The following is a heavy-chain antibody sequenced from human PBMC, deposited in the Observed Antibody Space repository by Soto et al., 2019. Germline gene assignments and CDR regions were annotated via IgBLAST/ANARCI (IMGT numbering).Heavy chain of an antibody. CDR3: ARGSRARRFDP. CDR2: INHSGST. CDR1: SGSISSSNW. V-gene: IGHV4-4*02. J-gene: IGHJ5*02. Sequence: SETLSLTCAVSSGSISSSNWWSWVRQPPGKGLEWIGEINHSGSTNYNPSLKSRVTISVDTSKNQFSLKLSSVTAADTAVYYCARGSRARRFDPWGQGTLVTVSS. D-gene: IGHD2-15*01.